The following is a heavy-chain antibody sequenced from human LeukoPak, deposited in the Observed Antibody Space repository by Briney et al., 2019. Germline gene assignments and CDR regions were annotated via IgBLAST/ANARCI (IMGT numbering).Heavy chain of an antibody. J-gene: IGHJ4*02. Sequence: ASVKVSCKASGYTFTSYDINWVRQATGQGLEWMGWMNPNSGNTGYAQKFQGRVTMTRNSSITTAYMELSSLRSEDTAVYYCARRHGRCSDGSCYYPDYWGQGTLVTVSS. CDR2: MNPNSGNT. V-gene: IGHV1-8*01. CDR1: GYTFTSYD. D-gene: IGHD2-15*01. CDR3: ARRHGRCSDGSCYYPDY.